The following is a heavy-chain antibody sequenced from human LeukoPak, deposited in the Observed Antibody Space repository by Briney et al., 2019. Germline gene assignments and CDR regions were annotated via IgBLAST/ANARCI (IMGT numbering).Heavy chain of an antibody. D-gene: IGHD6-19*01. CDR2: FYHSGST. V-gene: IGHV4-38-2*01. J-gene: IGHJ5*02. Sequence: SETLSLTCAVSGYSISSGYYWGWIRQPPGKGLGWIGNFYHSGSTYYNPSLKSRVTISVDTSKNQFSLKLSSVTAADTAVYYCARGPVGSGWVINWFDPWGQGTLVTVSS. CDR1: GYSISSGYY. CDR3: ARGPVGSGWVINWFDP.